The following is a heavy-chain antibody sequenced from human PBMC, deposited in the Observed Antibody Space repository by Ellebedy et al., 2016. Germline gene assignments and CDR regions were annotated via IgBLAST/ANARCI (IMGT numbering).Heavy chain of an antibody. CDR2: ITGRSNTM. CDR1: GFTFTTYS. V-gene: IGHV3-48*02. CDR3: ARGALTGTTRYFDF. D-gene: IGHD1-20*01. Sequence: GESLKISCAASGFTFTTYSMNWVRQTPGKGLEWISYITGRSNTMFYADSMEGRFTISRDNVKNSLYLQMNSLRDEDTAVYYCARGALTGTTRYFDFWGQGTLVTVSS. J-gene: IGHJ4*02.